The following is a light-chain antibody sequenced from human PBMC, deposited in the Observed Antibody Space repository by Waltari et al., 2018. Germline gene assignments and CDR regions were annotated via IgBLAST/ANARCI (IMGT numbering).Light chain of an antibody. V-gene: IGKV3-20*01. CDR1: HNINKY. CDR2: DAS. Sequence: EIMLTQSPGTLSLSPGERATRSCRASHNINKYLAWYKHKPGQAPRLLIYDASSRATGIPDRFSGSGSGTDFSLTISRLEPEDFAVYYCQKYGSLPATFGQGTKVEIK. CDR3: QKYGSLPAT. J-gene: IGKJ1*01.